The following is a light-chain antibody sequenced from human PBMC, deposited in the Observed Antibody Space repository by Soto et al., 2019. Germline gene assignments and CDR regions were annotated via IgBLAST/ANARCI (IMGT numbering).Light chain of an antibody. V-gene: IGKV3-11*01. J-gene: IGKJ4*01. CDR3: QQRINWPLT. CDR2: DTF. Sequence: ESVLTQSPATLSLSPGQRATLSCRASQSVNSYLTWYQQKPGQAPRLLIYDTFNRATGIPARFSGSGSGTDFTLTISSLEPEDFAVYYCQQRINWPLTFGGGTKVDIK. CDR1: QSVNSY.